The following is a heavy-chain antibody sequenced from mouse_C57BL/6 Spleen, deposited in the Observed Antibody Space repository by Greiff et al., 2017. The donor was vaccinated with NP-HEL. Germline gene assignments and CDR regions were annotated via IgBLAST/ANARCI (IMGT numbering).Heavy chain of an antibody. D-gene: IGHD3-3*01. CDR3: ERKGGGEKGDGEG. J-gene: IGHJ1*03. CDR1: GYTFTDYY. V-gene: IGHV1-76*01. Sequence: QVQLQQSGAELVRPGASVKLSCKASGYTFTDYYINWVKQRPGQGLEWIARIYPGSGNTYYNEKFKGKATLTAEKSSSTAYMQLSSLTEEDEEGEGGERKGGGEKGDGEGWGTGKTGT. CDR2: IYPGSGNT.